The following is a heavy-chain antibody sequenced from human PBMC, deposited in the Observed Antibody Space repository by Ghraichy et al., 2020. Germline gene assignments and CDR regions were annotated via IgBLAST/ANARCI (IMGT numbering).Heavy chain of an antibody. CDR3: ARGIGVVRGVIDY. Sequence: SETLSLTCTVSGGSISSYYWSWIRQPPGKRLEWIGYIYYSGSTNYNPSLKSRVTISVDTSKNQFSLKLSSVTAADTAVYYCARGIGVVRGVIDYWGQGTLVTVSS. CDR2: IYYSGST. D-gene: IGHD3-10*01. CDR1: GGSISSYY. V-gene: IGHV4-59*08. J-gene: IGHJ4*02.